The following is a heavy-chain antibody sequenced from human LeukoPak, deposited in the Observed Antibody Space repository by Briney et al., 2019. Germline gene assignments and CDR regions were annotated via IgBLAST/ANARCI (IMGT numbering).Heavy chain of an antibody. CDR2: ISGSGAGR. CDR3: AKVPNGNFVDTFDM. Sequence: GGSLRLSCAASGFTFSSYAMSWVRQAPGKGLEWVSTISGSGAGRFYADSVKGRFTISRDNSKNTLYLQMNSLRAEDTAVYHCAKVPNGNFVDTFDMWGPGTKVIVSS. V-gene: IGHV3-23*01. J-gene: IGHJ3*02. CDR1: GFTFSSYA. D-gene: IGHD2-8*01.